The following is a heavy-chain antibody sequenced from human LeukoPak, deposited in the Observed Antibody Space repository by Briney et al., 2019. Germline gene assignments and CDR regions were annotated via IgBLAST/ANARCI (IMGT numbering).Heavy chain of an antibody. Sequence: SETLSLTCTVSGGSISSYYWNWIRQPAGKGLEWIGRLYTSGSTNYNPSLRSRVTMSVDTSKNQFSLKLSSVTAADTAVYYCARGTALGYYYDSSGYPLGMDVWGQGTTVTVSS. CDR2: LYTSGST. CDR1: GGSISSYY. V-gene: IGHV4-4*07. CDR3: ARGTALGYYYDSSGYPLGMDV. D-gene: IGHD3-22*01. J-gene: IGHJ6*02.